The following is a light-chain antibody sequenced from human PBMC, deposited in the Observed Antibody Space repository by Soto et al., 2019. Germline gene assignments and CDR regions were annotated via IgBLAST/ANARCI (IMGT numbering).Light chain of an antibody. Sequence: DIQMTQSPFSLSASVGDRVTITCRASQVIRHLGWFRQKPGEAPKRLIYATSNLESGVPSRFSGSGSGTEFTLTISSLQPEDFATYFCLQHNTYPYTFGQGTKLDIK. CDR3: LQHNTYPYT. CDR1: QVIRH. CDR2: ATS. J-gene: IGKJ2*01. V-gene: IGKV1-17*01.